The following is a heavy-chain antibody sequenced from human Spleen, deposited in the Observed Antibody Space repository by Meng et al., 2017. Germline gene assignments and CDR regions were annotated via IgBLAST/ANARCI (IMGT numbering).Heavy chain of an antibody. CDR3: VRDENISLGKLFGDY. CDR1: GYPFTAYY. D-gene: IGHD2-21*01. V-gene: IGHV1-2*06. CDR2: IIPNSGDT. Sequence: QVQLVKSGAEVKGPGAPVKVSCKPSGYPFTAYYIHWVRQAPGQGLEWMGHIIPNSGDTLYAPKFQGRVSMTADTSIGTAYVELSGLRSDDTAIYYCVRDENISLGKLFGDYWGQGTLVTVSS. J-gene: IGHJ4*02.